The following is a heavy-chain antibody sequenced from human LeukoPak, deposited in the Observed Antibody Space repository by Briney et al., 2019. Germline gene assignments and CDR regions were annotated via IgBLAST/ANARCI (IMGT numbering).Heavy chain of an antibody. D-gene: IGHD2-15*01. CDR3: ASMVAATPPKFDY. CDR1: GGSISSSSYY. V-gene: IGHV4-39*07. CDR2: IYYSGST. Sequence: SETLSLTCTVSGGSISSSSYYWGWIRQPPGKGLEWIGSIYYSGSTYYNPSLKSRVTISVDTSKNQFSLKLSSVTAADTAVYYRASMVAATPPKFDYWGQGTLVTVSS. J-gene: IGHJ4*02.